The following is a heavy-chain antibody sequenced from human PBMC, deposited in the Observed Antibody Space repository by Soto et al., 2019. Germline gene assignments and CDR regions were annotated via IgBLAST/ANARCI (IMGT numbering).Heavy chain of an antibody. D-gene: IGHD6-19*01. CDR2: ISKDGLDR. Sequence: PVGSLRLSCVVSGFTFSDFGMHWARQSPGEGLAWVASISKDGLDRYYSESVKGRFTISRDDSKNTVFLQMNSLKVEDTAAYFCASPREGQWLVFDHWGQRTLVTVSS. CDR1: GFTFSDFG. CDR3: ASPREGQWLVFDH. V-gene: IGHV3-30*19. J-gene: IGHJ4*02.